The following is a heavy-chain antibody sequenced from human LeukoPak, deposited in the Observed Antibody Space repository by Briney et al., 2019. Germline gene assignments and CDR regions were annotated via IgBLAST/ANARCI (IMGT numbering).Heavy chain of an antibody. CDR2: ISSSSRNI. D-gene: IGHD5-24*01. V-gene: IGHV3-21*01. Sequence: GGSLRLSCAASGYTLSSYSINWVRQAPGKGLEWVSSISSSSRNIYYADSVKGRFTISRDNAKNSLYLQMNSLRADDTAVYYCATESVEMATIPLGYWGQGTLVTVSS. J-gene: IGHJ4*02. CDR3: ATESVEMATIPLGY. CDR1: GYTLSSYS.